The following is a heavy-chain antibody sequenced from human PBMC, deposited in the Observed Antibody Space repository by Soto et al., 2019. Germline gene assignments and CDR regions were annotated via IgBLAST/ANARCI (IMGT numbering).Heavy chain of an antibody. CDR2: ISSSGSTI. D-gene: IGHD2-15*01. V-gene: IGHV3-48*03. CDR3: ARGGCSGGSCYSWYYFDY. CDR1: GFTFSSYE. Sequence: GGSLRLSCAASGFTFSSYEMNWVRQAPGKGLEWVSYISSSGSTIYYADSVKGRFTISRDNAKNSLYLQMNSLRAEDTAVYYCARGGCSGGSCYSWYYFDYWGQGTLVTVSS. J-gene: IGHJ4*02.